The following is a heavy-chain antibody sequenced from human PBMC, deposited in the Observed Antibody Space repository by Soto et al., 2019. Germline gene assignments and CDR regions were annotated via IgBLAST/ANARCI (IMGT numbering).Heavy chain of an antibody. CDR3: ARDGSGNYFDS. CDR1: GGSVSSGSYY. CDR2: IYYTGST. V-gene: IGHV4-61*01. D-gene: IGHD2-15*01. J-gene: IGHJ4*02. Sequence: SETLSLTCTVSGGSVSSGSYYWSWIRQPPGKGLEWIGYIYYTGSTNYNPSLRSRVTISLDTSKNQFSLKLSSVSAADTAVYYCARDGSGNYFDSWGQGSLVTVSS.